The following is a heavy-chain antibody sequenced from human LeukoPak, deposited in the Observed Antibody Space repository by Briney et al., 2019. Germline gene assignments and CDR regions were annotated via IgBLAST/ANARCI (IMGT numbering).Heavy chain of an antibody. V-gene: IGHV4-59*12. Sequence: SETLSLTCTVSGGSISSYYWSWIRQPPGKGLEWIGTIYYSGLAYYNPALKSRVTISVDTSKNQFSLRVNSMTAADTAIYYCARDLRTSIAVTVNWFDPWGQGTLVTVSS. CDR3: ARDLRTSIAVTVNWFDP. D-gene: IGHD6-19*01. J-gene: IGHJ5*02. CDR2: IYYSGLA. CDR1: GGSISSYY.